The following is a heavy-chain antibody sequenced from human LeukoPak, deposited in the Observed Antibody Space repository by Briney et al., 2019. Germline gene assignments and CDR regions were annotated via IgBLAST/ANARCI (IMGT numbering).Heavy chain of an antibody. D-gene: IGHD4-17*01. CDR3: ARRDPTTVTAFDY. V-gene: IGHV5-51*01. CDR2: IFPDDSDT. CDR1: GFDFTRDW. Sequence: GESLQISFRFSGFDFTRDWIGWVRLMPGKGVEWMGIIFPDDSDTRYSPSFQGQVTLSADKSISTAYLQWSSLKASDTAIYYCARRDPTTVTAFDYWGQGTLVTVSS. J-gene: IGHJ4*02.